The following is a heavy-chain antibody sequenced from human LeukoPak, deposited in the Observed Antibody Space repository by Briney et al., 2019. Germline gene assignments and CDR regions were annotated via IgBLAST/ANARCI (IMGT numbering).Heavy chain of an antibody. CDR2: IYYSGST. CDR3: ARHLYSGNAFDI. Sequence: PSETLSLTCTVSGGSISSYYWSWIRQPPGKGLEWIGYIYYSGSTNYNPSLKSRVTISVDTSKNQFSLKLSPVTAADTAVYYCARHLYSGNAFDIWGQGTMVTVSS. J-gene: IGHJ3*02. D-gene: IGHD3-10*01. V-gene: IGHV4-59*08. CDR1: GGSISSYY.